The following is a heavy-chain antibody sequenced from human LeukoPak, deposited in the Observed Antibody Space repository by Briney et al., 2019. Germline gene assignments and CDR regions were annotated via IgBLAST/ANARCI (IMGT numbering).Heavy chain of an antibody. D-gene: IGHD1-14*01. J-gene: IGHJ3*02. V-gene: IGHV3-53*01. CDR3: ARGEPRYLRAFDI. Sequence: GGSLRLSCAASGFTVSSNYMSWVRQAPGKGLEWVSVIYSGGSTYSPLSVKRLFTISRDNSKNMLYLQMNSLRAEDTAVYYCARGEPRYLRAFDIWGQGTMVTVSS. CDR2: IYSGGST. CDR1: GFTVSSNY.